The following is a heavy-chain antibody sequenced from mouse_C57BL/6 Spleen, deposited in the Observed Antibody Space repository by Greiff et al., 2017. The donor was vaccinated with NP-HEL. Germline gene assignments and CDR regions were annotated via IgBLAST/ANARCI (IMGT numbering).Heavy chain of an antibody. D-gene: IGHD1-1*01. CDR3: AREIATVGATEGY. V-gene: IGHV5-4*01. CDR1: GFTFSSYA. J-gene: IGHJ4*01. CDR2: ISDGGSYT. Sequence: EVQLVESGGGLVKPGGSLKLSCAASGFTFSSYAMSWVRQTPEKRLEWVATISDGGSYTYYPDNVKGRFTISRDNAKNNLYLQMSHLKSEDTAMYCCAREIATVGATEGYWGQGTSVTVSS.